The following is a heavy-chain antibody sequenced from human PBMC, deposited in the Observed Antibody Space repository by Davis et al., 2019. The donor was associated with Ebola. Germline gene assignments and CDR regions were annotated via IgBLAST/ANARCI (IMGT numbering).Heavy chain of an antibody. V-gene: IGHV3-30*04. CDR2: ISYDGSNK. CDR1: GFTFSSYA. D-gene: IGHD6-19*01. Sequence: GGSLRLSCAASGFTFSSYAMHWVRQAPGKGLEWVAVISYDGSNKYYADSVKGRFTISRDNSKNTLYLQMNSLRAEDTAVYYCAKERRGRNSSGWYVSYFDYWGQGTLVTVSS. J-gene: IGHJ4*02. CDR3: AKERRGRNSSGWYVSYFDY.